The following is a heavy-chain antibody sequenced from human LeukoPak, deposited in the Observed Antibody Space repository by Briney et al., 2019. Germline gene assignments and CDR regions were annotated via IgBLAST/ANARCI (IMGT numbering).Heavy chain of an antibody. CDR2: ISYDGSNK. CDR3: ARDLRRPYYDFWSGYYAPNYYYYGMDV. J-gene: IGHJ6*02. Sequence: GGSLRLSCAASGFTFSSYAMHWVRQAPGKGLEWVAVISYDGSNKYYADSVKGRFTISRDNSKNTLYLQMNSLRAEDTAVYYCARDLRRPYYDFWSGYYAPNYYYYGMDVWGQGTTVTVSS. V-gene: IGHV3-30-3*01. D-gene: IGHD3-3*01. CDR1: GFTFSSYA.